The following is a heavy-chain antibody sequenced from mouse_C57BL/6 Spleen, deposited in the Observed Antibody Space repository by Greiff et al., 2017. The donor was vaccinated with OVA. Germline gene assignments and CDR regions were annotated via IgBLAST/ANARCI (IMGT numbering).Heavy chain of an antibody. J-gene: IGHJ3*01. CDR2: IDPSDSET. CDR3: ASLYYGGFAY. V-gene: IGHV1-52*01. D-gene: IGHD1-1*01. CDR1: GYTFTSYW. Sequence: QVQLQQPGAELVRPGSSVKLSCKASGYTFTSYWMHWVKQRPIQGLEWIGNIDPSDSETHYNQKFKDKATLTVDKSSCTAYMQLSSLTSEDSAVYYCASLYYGGFAYWGQGTLVTVSA.